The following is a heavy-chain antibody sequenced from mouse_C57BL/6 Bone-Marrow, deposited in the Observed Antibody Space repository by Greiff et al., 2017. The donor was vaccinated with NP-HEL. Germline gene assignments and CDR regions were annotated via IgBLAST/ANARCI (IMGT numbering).Heavy chain of an antibody. CDR2: IRLKSDNYAT. J-gene: IGHJ2*01. D-gene: IGHD2-4*01. Sequence: EVKLMESGGGLVQPGGSMKLSCVASGFTFSNYWMNWVRQSPEKGLEWVAQIRLKSDNYATHYAESVKGRFTISRDDSKSSVYLQMNNLRAEDTGIYSCTGLGDYGDYWGQGTTLTVSS. CDR1: GFTFSNYW. V-gene: IGHV6-3*01. CDR3: TGLGDYGDY.